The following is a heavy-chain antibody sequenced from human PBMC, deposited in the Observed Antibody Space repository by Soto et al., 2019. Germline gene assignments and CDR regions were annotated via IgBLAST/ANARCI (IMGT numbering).Heavy chain of an antibody. D-gene: IGHD4-17*01. CDR3: ARGPITVTTLDDAFDI. J-gene: IGHJ3*02. Sequence: QVQLVQSGAEVKKPGASVKVSCKASGYTFTSYDINWVRQATGQGLEWMGWMNPNSGNTGYAQKFQGRVTMTRNTSISTAYMELSSLRSEDTAVYYCARGPITVTTLDDAFDIWGQGTMVTVSS. CDR2: MNPNSGNT. V-gene: IGHV1-8*01. CDR1: GYTFTSYD.